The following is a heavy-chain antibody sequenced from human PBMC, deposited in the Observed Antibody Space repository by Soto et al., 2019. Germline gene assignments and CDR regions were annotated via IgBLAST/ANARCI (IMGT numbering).Heavy chain of an antibody. CDR1: GYTFTHYY. CDR3: ARDLVAVDH. CDR2: INPDSGST. J-gene: IGHJ4*02. D-gene: IGHD2-2*01. V-gene: IGHV1-46*01. Sequence: QVQLVQSGAEVKKPGASVKLSCRTSGYTFTHYYIHWVRQAPGQGLEWLAIINPDSGSTNHAQDFKGSVTVTMATSTTTVYMELSGLRDEDTALFYCARDLVAVDHWGQGTLVTVSS.